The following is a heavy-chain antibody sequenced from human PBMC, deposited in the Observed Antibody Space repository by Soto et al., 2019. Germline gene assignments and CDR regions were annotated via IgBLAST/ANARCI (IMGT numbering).Heavy chain of an antibody. J-gene: IGHJ4*02. CDR1: GLTFSSYG. CDR2: ISDDGSNK. CDR3: AKGLYCSTTSCPHLQWPVPFV. Sequence: GGSLRLSCAASGLTFSSYGMHWVRQAPGKGLEWVAVISDDGSNKYYADSVKGRFTISRDNSKNTLYLQMNSLRAEDTAVYYCAKGLYCSTTSCPHLQWPVPFVWGQGTLVTVSS. D-gene: IGHD2-2*01. V-gene: IGHV3-30*18.